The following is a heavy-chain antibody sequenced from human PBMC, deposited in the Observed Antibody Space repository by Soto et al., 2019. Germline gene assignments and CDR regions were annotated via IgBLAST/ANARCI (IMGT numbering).Heavy chain of an antibody. Sequence: GGSLRLSCAASGFTFSSYSMSWVRQAPGKGLEWVSAISGSGGSTYYADSVKGRFTISRDNSKNTLYLQMNSLRAEDTAVYYCAKDGYGDYAFDYWGQGTLVTVSS. CDR1: GFTFSSYS. D-gene: IGHD4-17*01. J-gene: IGHJ4*02. CDR2: ISGSGGST. V-gene: IGHV3-23*01. CDR3: AKDGYGDYAFDY.